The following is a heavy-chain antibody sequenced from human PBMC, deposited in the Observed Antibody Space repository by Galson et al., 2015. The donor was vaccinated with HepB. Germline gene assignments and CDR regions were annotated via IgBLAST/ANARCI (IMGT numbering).Heavy chain of an antibody. D-gene: IGHD3-10*01. J-gene: IGHJ4*02. CDR2: TYYRSKFYN. CDR3: ARVRQLGQGFHF. V-gene: IGHV6-1*01. CDR1: GDSVSNNGVA. Sequence: CAISGDSVSNNGVAWNWIRQSPPRGLEWLGRTYYRSKFYNDYAESVKSRITINPDTSRNQVSLQLNSVTPEDTAVYYCARVRQLGQGFHFWGQGTLVTVSS.